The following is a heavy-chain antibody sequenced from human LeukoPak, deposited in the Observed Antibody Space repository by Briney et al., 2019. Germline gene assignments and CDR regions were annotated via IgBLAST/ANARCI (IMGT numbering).Heavy chain of an antibody. Sequence: PGGSLRLSCPASGFTFSSYAMHWVRQAPGKGLEWVAVISYDGSNKYYADSVKGRFTISRDNSKNTLYLQMNSLRAEDTAVYYCARGTGSPYYYYGMDVWGQGTTVTVSS. V-gene: IGHV3-30-3*01. J-gene: IGHJ6*02. D-gene: IGHD1-1*01. CDR2: ISYDGSNK. CDR1: GFTFSSYA. CDR3: ARGTGSPYYYYGMDV.